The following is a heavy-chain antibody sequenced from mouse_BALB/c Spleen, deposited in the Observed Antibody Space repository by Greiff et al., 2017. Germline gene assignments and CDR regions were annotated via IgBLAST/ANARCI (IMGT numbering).Heavy chain of an antibody. CDR2: IRSKSNNYAT. CDR1: GFTFNTYA. D-gene: IGHD4-1*01. J-gene: IGHJ4*01. V-gene: IGHV10-1*02. Sequence: GGGLVQPKGSLKLSCAASGFTFNTYAMNWVRQAPGKGLEWVARIRSKSNNYATYYADSVKDRFTISRDDSQSMLYLQMNNLKTEDTAMYYCVRRGVTGTFYAMDYWGQGTSVTVSS. CDR3: VRRGVTGTFYAMDY.